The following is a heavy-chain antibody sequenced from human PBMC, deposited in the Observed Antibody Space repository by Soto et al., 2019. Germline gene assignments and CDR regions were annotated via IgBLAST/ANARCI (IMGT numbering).Heavy chain of an antibody. D-gene: IGHD1-26*01. CDR1: GFTFRNYA. CDR2: LSNDGTNQ. J-gene: IGHJ4*02. Sequence: GGSLRLSCAASGFTFRNYAMHWVRQAPGKGLEWVAVLSNDGTNQYYGDSVKGRFTISRDNAKNTLYLQMNSLRPEDTAVYHCVKEKGGSRSPEGGHFDFWGQGNLVTVSS. CDR3: VKEKGGSRSPEGGHFDF. V-gene: IGHV3-30*18.